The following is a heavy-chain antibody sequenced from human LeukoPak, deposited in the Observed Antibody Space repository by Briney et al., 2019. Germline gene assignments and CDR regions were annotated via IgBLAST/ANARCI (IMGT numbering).Heavy chain of an antibody. CDR2: IHYSGST. CDR3: ARYLKGPVMVVYYFDY. Sequence: SATLSLTCTVSGGSISSYYWSWIRQPPGKGREWIGYIHYSGSTNYNPSLKSRVTISVDTSKNQFSLKLSSVTAADTAVYYCARYLKGPVMVVYYFDYWGQGTLVTVSS. J-gene: IGHJ4*02. V-gene: IGHV4-59*01. CDR1: GGSISSYY. D-gene: IGHD5-18*01.